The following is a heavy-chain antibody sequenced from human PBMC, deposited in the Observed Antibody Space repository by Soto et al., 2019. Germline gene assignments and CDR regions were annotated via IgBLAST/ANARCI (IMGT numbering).Heavy chain of an antibody. CDR2: IYPGDSDT. V-gene: IGHV5-51*01. D-gene: IGHD3-10*01. J-gene: IGHJ4*02. Sequence: GESLKISCQGSGYNFISYWIGWVRQMPGKGPEWMGTIYPGDSDTTYSPSFQGQVTISVDRSISTAYLQWSSLKASDTAIYYCATPAYYDSGSYYFDYWGQGNLVPGSS. CDR3: ATPAYYDSGSYYFDY. CDR1: GYNFISYW.